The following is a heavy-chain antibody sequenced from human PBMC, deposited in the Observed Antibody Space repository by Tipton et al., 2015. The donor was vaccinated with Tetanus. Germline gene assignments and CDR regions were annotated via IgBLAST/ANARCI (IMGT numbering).Heavy chain of an antibody. CDR2: IYSSGST. D-gene: IGHD1-26*01. Sequence: TLSLTCTVSGVSISGGRYYWSWIRQRPGKGLEWIGDIYSSGSTYTDPSLKGRVTISVDTSKNQFSLRLNSVTAADTAVYYCARDRARGARGWNYFDFWGLGTLVTVSS. CDR3: ARDRARGARGWNYFDF. CDR1: GVSISGGRYY. V-gene: IGHV4-31*03. J-gene: IGHJ4*02.